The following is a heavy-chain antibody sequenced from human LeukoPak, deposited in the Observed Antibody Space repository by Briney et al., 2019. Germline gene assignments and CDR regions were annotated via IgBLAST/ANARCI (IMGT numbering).Heavy chain of an antibody. CDR3: ARDLGVKAGNWFDP. V-gene: IGHV1-2*02. D-gene: IGHD3-10*01. CDR2: INPNSGGT. J-gene: IGHJ5*02. CDR1: GYTLTGYY. Sequence: ASVKVSCKASGYTLTGYYMHWVRQAPGQGLEWMGWINPNSGGTNYAQKFQGRVTMTRDTSISTAYMELSRLRSDDTAVYYCARDLGVKAGNWFDPWGQGTLVTVSS.